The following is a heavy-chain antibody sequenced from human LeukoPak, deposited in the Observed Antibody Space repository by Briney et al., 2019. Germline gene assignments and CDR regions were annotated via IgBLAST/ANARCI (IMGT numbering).Heavy chain of an antibody. Sequence: SETLSLTCTVSGGSISSGGYYWSWIRQHPGKGLEWIGYIYYSGSTNYNPSLKSRVTISVDTSKNQFSLKLSSVTAADTAVYYCASRSSGYSYGIDYWGQGTLVTVSS. V-gene: IGHV4-61*08. D-gene: IGHD5-18*01. CDR1: GGSISSGGYY. J-gene: IGHJ4*02. CDR3: ASRSSGYSYGIDY. CDR2: IYYSGST.